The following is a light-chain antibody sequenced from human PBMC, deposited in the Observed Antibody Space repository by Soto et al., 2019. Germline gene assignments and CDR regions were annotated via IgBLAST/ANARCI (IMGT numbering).Light chain of an antibody. CDR1: SSDVGTYNS. V-gene: IGLV2-8*01. CDR2: EVT. J-gene: IGLJ1*01. CDR3: SSYAGTHIV. Sequence: QSALTQPPSASGSPGQSVTISCTGTSSDVGTYNSVSWYQQHPGKAPKLMMYEVTKRPAGVPDRFSGPKSGNTASLTVSGLQAEDEADYYCSSYAGTHIVFGIGTKVTVL.